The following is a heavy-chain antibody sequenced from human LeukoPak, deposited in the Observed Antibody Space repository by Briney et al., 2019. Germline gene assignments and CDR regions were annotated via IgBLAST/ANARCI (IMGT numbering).Heavy chain of an antibody. CDR1: GGSFSGYY. V-gene: IGHV4-34*01. Sequence: SETLSLTCAVYGGSFSGYYWSWIRQPPGKGLEWIGEINHSGSTNYNPSLKSRVTISVDTSKNQFSLKLSSVTAADTAVYYCARGLVRFLAAGKRWFDPWDQGTLVTVSS. CDR2: INHSGST. CDR3: ARGLVRFLAAGKRWFDP. D-gene: IGHD6-13*01. J-gene: IGHJ5*02.